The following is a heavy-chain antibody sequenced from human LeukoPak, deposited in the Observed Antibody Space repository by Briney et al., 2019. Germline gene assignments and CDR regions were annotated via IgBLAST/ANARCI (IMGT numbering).Heavy chain of an antibody. CDR1: GGTFSSYA. CDR2: IIPIFGIA. V-gene: IGHV1-69*04. D-gene: IGHD1-20*01. J-gene: IGHJ5*02. CDR3: ARDITGTTPT. Sequence: SVKVSCKASGGTFSSYAISWVRQAPGQGLEWMGRIIPIFGIANYAQKFQGRVTITADKSTSTAYMELSSLRSEDTAVYYCARDITGTTPTWGQGTLVTVSS.